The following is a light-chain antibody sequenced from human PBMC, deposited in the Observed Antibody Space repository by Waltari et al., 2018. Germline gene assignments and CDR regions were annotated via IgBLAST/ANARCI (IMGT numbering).Light chain of an antibody. CDR1: QDIRSD. J-gene: IGKJ4*02. Sequence: ALQMPQSPSSLSVSVGDRVTVTCRASQDIRSDLGWYQQRPGQAPKLLIYGASNLQSGVPSRFSGSGSGTDFTLTISSLQPEDSATYYCLQDYMYPRAFGRGTRVEI. V-gene: IGKV1-6*01. CDR2: GAS. CDR3: LQDYMYPRA.